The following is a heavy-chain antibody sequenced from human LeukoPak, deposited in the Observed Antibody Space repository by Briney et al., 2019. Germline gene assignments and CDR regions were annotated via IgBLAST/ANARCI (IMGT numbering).Heavy chain of an antibody. V-gene: IGHV1-69*06. Sequence: SVKVSCKASGYIFTGYYMHWVRQAPGQGLEWMGGIIPVFDRPNYAQKFEGRVTITADKSTNTTYMEITSLTSDDTAVYYCARDAQWELRAFDVWGRGTMVIVSS. CDR2: IIPVFDRP. J-gene: IGHJ3*01. D-gene: IGHD4-23*01. CDR3: ARDAQWELRAFDV. CDR1: GYIFTGYY.